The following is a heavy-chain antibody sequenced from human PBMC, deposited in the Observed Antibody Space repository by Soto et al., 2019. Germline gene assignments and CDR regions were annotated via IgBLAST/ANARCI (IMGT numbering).Heavy chain of an antibody. V-gene: IGHV5-51*01. D-gene: IGHD2-8*01. CDR3: ARHGVIGGTHKYHFDY. CDR2: IYPGDSDT. CDR1: GYNFANYW. Sequence: PGESLKISCKGSGYNFANYWIVWVRQMPVKGLEWMGIIYPGDSDTIYSPSFQSQVTISADKSISTAYLQWSSLKASDTAVYYCARHGVIGGTHKYHFDYWGQGTLVTVSS. J-gene: IGHJ4*02.